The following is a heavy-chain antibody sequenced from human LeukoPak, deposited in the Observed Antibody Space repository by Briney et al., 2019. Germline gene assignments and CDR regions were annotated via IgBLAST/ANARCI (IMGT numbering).Heavy chain of an antibody. J-gene: IGHJ6*03. V-gene: IGHV1-18*01. CDR3: AREGGDYVAGGFYYMDV. CDR2: ISTFKGKT. D-gene: IGHD4-17*01. CDR1: GYTFTNYG. Sequence: ASVTVSCKASGYTFTNYGISWVRQAPGLGLEWMGWISTFKGKTNYAQRLQGRVTMTTDTSTSTVYMELRSLTSDDTAVYYCAREGGDYVAGGFYYMDVWGKGTTVIDSS.